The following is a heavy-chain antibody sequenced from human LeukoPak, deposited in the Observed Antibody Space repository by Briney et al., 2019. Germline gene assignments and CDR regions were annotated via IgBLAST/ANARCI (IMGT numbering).Heavy chain of an antibody. Sequence: PSETLSLTRTVSGYSISSGYYWVWIRQPPGKGLEWIGSIYRSGSTNYNPSLKSRVTISVDTSKNQFSLKVNSVTAADTAVCYCARGDCSSTICYSPMDVWGKGTTVTVSS. CDR3: ARGDCSSTICYSPMDV. J-gene: IGHJ6*03. V-gene: IGHV4-38-2*02. CDR1: GYSISSGYY. CDR2: IYRSGST. D-gene: IGHD2-2*01.